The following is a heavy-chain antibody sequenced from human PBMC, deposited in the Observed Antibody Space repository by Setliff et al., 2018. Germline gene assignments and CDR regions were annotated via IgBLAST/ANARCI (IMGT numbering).Heavy chain of an antibody. CDR1: SGSISYNNW. Sequence: SETLSLTCAVSSGSISYNNWWTWVRQPPGKGLEWLGEIYHTESTNYNPSLKSRVTISLDKSKNQFSLELSSVTAADTAVYYCARDDTYDFWGGHGHLDSWGQGILVTVSS. J-gene: IGHJ4*02. V-gene: IGHV4-4*02. CDR2: IYHTEST. CDR3: ARDDTYDFWGGHGHLDS. D-gene: IGHD3-3*01.